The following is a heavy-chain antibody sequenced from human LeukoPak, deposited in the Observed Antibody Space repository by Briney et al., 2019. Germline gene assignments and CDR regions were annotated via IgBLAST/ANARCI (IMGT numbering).Heavy chain of an antibody. CDR1: GFTFSSYG. CDR2: ISYDGSNK. J-gene: IGHJ4*02. V-gene: IGHV3-30*18. D-gene: IGHD3-3*01. Sequence: GGSLRLSCAASGFTFSSYGMHWVRQAPGKGLEWVAVISYDGSNKYYADSVKGRFTISRDNSKNTLYLQMNSLRAEDTAVYYCAKDNVLRFLEWSPAGFDYWGQGTLVTVSS. CDR3: AKDNVLRFLEWSPAGFDY.